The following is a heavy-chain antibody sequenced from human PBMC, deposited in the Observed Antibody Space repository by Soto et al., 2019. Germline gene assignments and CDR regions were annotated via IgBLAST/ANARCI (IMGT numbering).Heavy chain of an antibody. CDR3: ARESDCHSTSCFFPPHV. Sequence: EVQLVESGGGLVKPGESLTLSCAASGFTFSLFSMTWVRQAPGKGLEWVSSISGGSSYIYYADSVRGRFTISRDNARNSLYLQMDSLRADDTAVYYCARESDCHSTSCFFPPHVWGQGTTVTVSS. CDR2: ISGGSSYI. D-gene: IGHD2-2*01. CDR1: GFTFSLFS. V-gene: IGHV3-21*01. J-gene: IGHJ6*02.